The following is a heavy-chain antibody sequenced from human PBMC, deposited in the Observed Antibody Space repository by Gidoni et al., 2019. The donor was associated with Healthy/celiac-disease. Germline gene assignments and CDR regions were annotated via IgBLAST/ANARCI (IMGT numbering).Heavy chain of an antibody. CDR1: GGSISSSSYY. D-gene: IGHD2-2*03. CDR3: ARHGGYCSSTSCSDAFDI. CDR2: IYYSGST. V-gene: IGHV4-39*01. J-gene: IGHJ3*02. Sequence: QLQLQESGPGLVKPSETLSLTCTVSGGSISSSSYYWGWIRQPPGKGLEWIGSIYYSGSTYYNPSLKSRVTISVDTSKNQFSLKLSSVTAADTAVYYCARHGGYCSSTSCSDAFDIWGQGTMVTVSS.